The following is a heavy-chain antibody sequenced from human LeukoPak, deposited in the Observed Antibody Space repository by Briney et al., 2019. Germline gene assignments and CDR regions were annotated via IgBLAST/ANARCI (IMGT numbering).Heavy chain of an antibody. CDR3: AKDWTTVVTPKGYYFDS. J-gene: IGHJ4*02. CDR1: GFIFNNYA. Sequence: GGSLRLSCAASGFIFNNYAMSWVRQAPGKGLEWVSAISTTGGSTYYADSVKGRFTVSRDNSKNTLSLQMDSLRVEDTALYYCAKDWTTVVTPKGYYFDSWGQGTLVTVSS. D-gene: IGHD4-23*01. V-gene: IGHV3-23*01. CDR2: ISTTGGST.